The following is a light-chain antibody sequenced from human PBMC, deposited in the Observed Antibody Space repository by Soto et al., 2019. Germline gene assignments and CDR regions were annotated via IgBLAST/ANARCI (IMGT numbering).Light chain of an antibody. J-gene: IGKJ5*01. CDR2: GAS. Sequence: EIVLTQSPGTLSLSPGEGATLSCRASQSISSNFLAWYQQRRGQAPRLLIHGASNRATGIPDRFSGSGSGTDFTLTITRLEPEDFAVYYCQQYYDWPITFGQGTRLEI. CDR1: QSISSNF. CDR3: QQYYDWPIT. V-gene: IGKV3-20*01.